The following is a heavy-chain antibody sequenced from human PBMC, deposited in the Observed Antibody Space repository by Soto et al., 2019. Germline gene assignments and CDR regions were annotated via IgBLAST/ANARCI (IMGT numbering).Heavy chain of an antibody. V-gene: IGHV3-21*01. CDR3: ARSGYGAPYGMDV. CDR2: IDYNSGNL. J-gene: IGHJ6*02. Sequence: EVQLVESGGGLVKPGGSLRLSCAASVFTFSDYTMNWVRQPPGKGLEWVSSIDYNSGNLYYAGSVKGRFTISRDNVKNSLYLQMNSLRDDDTAVYYCARSGYGAPYGMDVWGQGTTVTVSS. CDR1: VFTFSDYT. D-gene: IGHD4-17*01.